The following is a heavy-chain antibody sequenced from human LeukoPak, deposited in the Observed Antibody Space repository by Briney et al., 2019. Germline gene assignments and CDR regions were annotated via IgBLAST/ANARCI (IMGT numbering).Heavy chain of an antibody. Sequence: GGSLRLSCAASGFTFSSYEMNWVRQAPGKELEWVSYISSSGSTIYYADSVKGRFTISRDNAKNSLYLQMNSLRAEDTAVYYCARNYYGMDVWGQGTTVTVSS. CDR2: ISSSGSTI. CDR3: ARNYYGMDV. CDR1: GFTFSSYE. J-gene: IGHJ6*02. V-gene: IGHV3-48*03.